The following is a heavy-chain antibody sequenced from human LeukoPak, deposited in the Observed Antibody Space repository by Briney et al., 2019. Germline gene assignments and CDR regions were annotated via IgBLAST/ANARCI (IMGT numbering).Heavy chain of an antibody. CDR1: GGSISRYF. J-gene: IGHJ5*02. CDR2: IYYSGST. Sequence: SETLSLTCTVSGGSISRYFWSWIRQPPGKGLEWIGYIYYSGSTNSNPSLRSRVTISVDTSKNQVSLKLSSVTAADTAVYYCARHEGDTSGSYMYSWFDPWGQGTLVTVSS. D-gene: IGHD3-22*01. CDR3: ARHEGDTSGSYMYSWFDP. V-gene: IGHV4-59*08.